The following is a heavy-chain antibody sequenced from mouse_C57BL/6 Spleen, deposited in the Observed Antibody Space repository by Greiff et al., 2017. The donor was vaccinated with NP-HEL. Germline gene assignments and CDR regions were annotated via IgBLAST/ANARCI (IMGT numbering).Heavy chain of an antibody. CDR3: ARWDDYDGYYFDY. J-gene: IGHJ2*01. CDR2: INPNNGGT. CDR1: GYTFTDYN. Sequence: VQLQQSGPELVKPGASVKIPCKASGYTFTDYNMDWVKQSHGKSLEWIGDINPNNGGTIYNQKFKGKATLTVDKSSSTAYMELRSLTSEDTAVYYCARWDDYDGYYFDYWGQGTTLTVAS. V-gene: IGHV1-18*01. D-gene: IGHD2-4*01.